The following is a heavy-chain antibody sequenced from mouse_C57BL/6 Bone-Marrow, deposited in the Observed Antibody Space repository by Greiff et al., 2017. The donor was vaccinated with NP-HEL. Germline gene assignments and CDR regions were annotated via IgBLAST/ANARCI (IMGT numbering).Heavy chain of an antibody. J-gene: IGHJ3*01. CDR3: ARWGPPYYDYEGFAY. D-gene: IGHD2-4*01. CDR2: INPSTGGT. V-gene: IGHV1-42*01. CDR1: GYSFTGYY. Sequence: EVKLQESGPELVKPGASVKISCKASGYSFTGYYMNWVKQSPEKSLEWIGEINPSTGGTTYNQKFKAKATLTVDKSSSTAYMQLKSLTSEDSAVYYCARWGPPYYDYEGFAYWGQGTLVTVSA.